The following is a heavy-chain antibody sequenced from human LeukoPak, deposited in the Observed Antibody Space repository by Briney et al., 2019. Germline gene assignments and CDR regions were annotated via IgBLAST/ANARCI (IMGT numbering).Heavy chain of an antibody. CDR1: GFTFTTYA. CDR2: ISSSGSTI. CDR3: AELGITMIGGV. D-gene: IGHD3-10*02. V-gene: IGHV3-48*03. Sequence: GGSLRLSCAATGFTFTTYAMHWVRQAPGKGLEWVSYISSSGSTIYYADSVKGRFTISRDNAKNSLYLQMNSLRAEDTAVYYCAELGITMIGGVWGKGTTVTISS. J-gene: IGHJ6*04.